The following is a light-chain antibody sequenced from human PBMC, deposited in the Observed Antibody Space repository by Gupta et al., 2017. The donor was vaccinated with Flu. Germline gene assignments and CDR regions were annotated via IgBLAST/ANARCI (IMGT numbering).Light chain of an antibody. CDR1: SSNIGAGYD. CDR2: GNR. J-gene: IGLJ3*02. Sequence: QSVLTQPPPLSAAPGQRSTLSCTGSSSNIGAGYDVHWYQQLPGTAPKLLIHGNRNRPSGVPDRFSGSKSGTSASLAITGLQAEDEAIYYCQSYDSSLRGVFGGGTKLTVL. CDR3: QSYDSSLRGV. V-gene: IGLV1-40*01.